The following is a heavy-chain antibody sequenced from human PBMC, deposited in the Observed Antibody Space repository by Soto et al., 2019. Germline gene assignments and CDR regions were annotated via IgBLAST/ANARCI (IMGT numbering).Heavy chain of an antibody. V-gene: IGHV1-69*01. D-gene: IGHD2-15*01. CDR3: ARVRCRGGSCYALDY. J-gene: IGHJ4*02. CDR2: IIPIFGTA. CDR1: GGTFSSYA. Sequence: QVQLVQSGAEVKKPGSSVKVSCKASGGTFSSYAISWVRQAPGQGLDWMGGIIPIFGTANYAQKFQGRVTITADESTITGYMELSSLRSEDTAVYYCARVRCRGGSCYALDYWGQGTLVTVSS.